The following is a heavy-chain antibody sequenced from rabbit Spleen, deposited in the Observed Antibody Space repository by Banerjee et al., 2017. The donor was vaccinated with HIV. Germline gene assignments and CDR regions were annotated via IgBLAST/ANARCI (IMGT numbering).Heavy chain of an antibody. CDR3: ASGPNYSGTRLDV. Sequence: QEQLVESGGGLVQPEGSLTLTCTASGFTINSNYYMCWVHQAPGKGLEWIGCIYVGSGSTYYASWAKGRFTISKTSSTVDLKMTSLTAADTATYFCASGPNYSGTRLDVWGQGTLVTVS. CDR2: IYVGSGST. V-gene: IGHV1S45*01. J-gene: IGHJ3*01. D-gene: IGHD1-1*01. CDR1: GFTINSNYY.